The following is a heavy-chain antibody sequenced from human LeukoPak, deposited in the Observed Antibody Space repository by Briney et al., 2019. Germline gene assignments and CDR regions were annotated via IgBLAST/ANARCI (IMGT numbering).Heavy chain of an antibody. D-gene: IGHD1-26*01. CDR1: GYTFTSYY. Sequence: ASVKVSCKASGYTFTSYYMHWERQAPGQGLEWMGIINPSGGSTSYAQKFQGRVTMTRDTSTSTVYMELSSLRSEDTAVYYCAGGRLVGHHDYWGQGTLVTVSS. J-gene: IGHJ4*02. V-gene: IGHV1-46*01. CDR2: INPSGGST. CDR3: AGGRLVGHHDY.